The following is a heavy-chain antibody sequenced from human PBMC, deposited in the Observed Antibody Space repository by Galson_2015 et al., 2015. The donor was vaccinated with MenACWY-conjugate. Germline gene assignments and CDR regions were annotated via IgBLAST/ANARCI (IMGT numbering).Heavy chain of an antibody. J-gene: IGHJ4*02. CDR3: ARQTADGYKLDF. Sequence: SVKVSCKASGYTFTGHYLHWVRQAPGQGLEWMGWLHPNSANTNYAPNFQAWVTMTWDTSISTAYLEVSRLRSDDTAVYYCARQTADGYKLDFWGQGTLVTVSS. CDR1: GYTFTGHY. V-gene: IGHV1-2*04. D-gene: IGHD5-24*01. CDR2: LHPNSANT.